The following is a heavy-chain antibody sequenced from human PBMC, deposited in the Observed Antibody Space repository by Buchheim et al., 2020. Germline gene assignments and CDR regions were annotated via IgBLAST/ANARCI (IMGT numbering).Heavy chain of an antibody. CDR2: INTNTGNP. J-gene: IGHJ5*02. Sequence: QVQLVQSGSELKKPGASVKVSCKASGYTFTSYAMNWVRQAPGQGLEWMGWINTNTGNPTYAQGFTGRFVFSLGTSVSSAYLQISSLKAEDTAVYYCAREGRRIGYCSSTSCSKPNWFDPWGQGTL. CDR3: AREGRRIGYCSSTSCSKPNWFDP. CDR1: GYTFTSYA. D-gene: IGHD2-2*01. V-gene: IGHV7-4-1*02.